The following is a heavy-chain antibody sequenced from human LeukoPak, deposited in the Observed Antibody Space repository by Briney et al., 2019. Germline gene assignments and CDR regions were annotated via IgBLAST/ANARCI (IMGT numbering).Heavy chain of an antibody. CDR3: AKASAMIVVVSKHFDY. CDR1: GFTFSSYG. D-gene: IGHD3-22*01. Sequence: GGSLRLSCAASGFTFSSYGMSWVRQAPGKGLEWVSAISGSGGSTYYADSVKGRFTISRDNSKNTLYLQMNSLRAEDTAVYYCAKASAMIVVVSKHFDYWGQGTLVAVSS. CDR2: ISGSGGST. V-gene: IGHV3-23*01. J-gene: IGHJ4*02.